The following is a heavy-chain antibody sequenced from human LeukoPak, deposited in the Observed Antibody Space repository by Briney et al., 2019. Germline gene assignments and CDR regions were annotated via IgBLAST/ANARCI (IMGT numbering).Heavy chain of an antibody. J-gene: IGHJ4*02. CDR2: IYYSGST. CDR3: ARAIVVVVATYDY. D-gene: IGHD2-15*01. CDR1: GGSISSSSYN. V-gene: IGHV4-39*07. Sequence: PSETLSLTCTVSGGSISSSSYNWGWIRQPPGKGLEWIGSIYYSGSTYYNPSLKSRVTISVDTSKNQFSLKLSSVTAADTAVYYCARAIVVVVATYDYWGQGTLVTVSS.